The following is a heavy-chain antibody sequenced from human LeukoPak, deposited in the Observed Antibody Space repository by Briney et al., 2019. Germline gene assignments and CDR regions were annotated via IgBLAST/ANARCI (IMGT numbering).Heavy chain of an antibody. V-gene: IGHV4-59*01. D-gene: IGHD3-22*01. Sequence: SETLSLTCTVSGGPISSYYWSWIRQPPGKGLEWIGYIYYSGSTNYNPSLKSRVTISVDTSKNQFSLKLSSVTAADTAVYYCARALGGSSGYYPYWYFDLWGRGTLVTVSS. J-gene: IGHJ2*01. CDR1: GGPISSYY. CDR3: ARALGGSSGYYPYWYFDL. CDR2: IYYSGST.